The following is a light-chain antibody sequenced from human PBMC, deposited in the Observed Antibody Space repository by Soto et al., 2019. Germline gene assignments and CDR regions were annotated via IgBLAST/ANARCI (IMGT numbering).Light chain of an antibody. V-gene: IGKV1-39*01. CDR3: QQSYSTPYT. CDR2: AAS. CDR1: QIISTY. Sequence: DIQMTQSPSSLSASVGDRVTITCWASQIISTYLNWYQQKPGKAPKLLIYAASSFQSGVPSRFSGSGSGTDFTLTISSLQPEDFATYYCQQSYSTPYTFGQGTKLAIK. J-gene: IGKJ2*01.